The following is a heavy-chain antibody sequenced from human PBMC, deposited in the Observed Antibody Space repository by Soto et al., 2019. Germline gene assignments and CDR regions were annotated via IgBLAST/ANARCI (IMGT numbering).Heavy chain of an antibody. V-gene: IGHV4-31*03. J-gene: IGHJ4*02. D-gene: IGHD3-10*01. Sequence: QVQLQESGPGLVKPSQTLALTCSVSGGSISSGGYYWSWIRQLPGKGLEWIGYIYSPESTYYNPSLESRVTISVDTSKNQLSLKLRSVTAADTAVYYCATYYHGSGALDDWGQVTLVTVSS. CDR2: IYSPEST. CDR1: GGSISSGGYY. CDR3: ATYYHGSGALDD.